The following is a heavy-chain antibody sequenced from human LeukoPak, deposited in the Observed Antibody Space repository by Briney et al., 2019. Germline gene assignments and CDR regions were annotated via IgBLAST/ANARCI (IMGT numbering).Heavy chain of an antibody. CDR3: ARDPRMITFGGVIVPTDYFDY. D-gene: IGHD3-16*02. V-gene: IGHV3-48*01. CDR1: GFTFSSYS. Sequence: PGGSLRLSCAASGFTFSSYSMNWVRQARGKGLEWVSYISSSSSTIYYADSVKGRFTISRDNAKNSLYLQMNSLRAEDTAVYYCARDPRMITFGGVIVPTDYFDYWGQGTLVTVSS. CDR2: ISSSSSTI. J-gene: IGHJ4*02.